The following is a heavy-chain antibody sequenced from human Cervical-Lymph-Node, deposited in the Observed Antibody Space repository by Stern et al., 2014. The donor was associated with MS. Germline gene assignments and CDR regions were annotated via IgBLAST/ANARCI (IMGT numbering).Heavy chain of an antibody. CDR1: GYTFTSYG. J-gene: IGHJ3*02. D-gene: IGHD2-15*01. CDR3: ARGLRGSENSFDI. Sequence: VQLVESGAEVKTPGASVKVSCKASGYTFTSYGISWVRQAPGQVIDWMGWISAYNGNTNYAQKLQVIVTMTTDTSTSTAYMELRSLRSDDTAVYYCARGLRGSENSFDIWGQGTMVTVSS. CDR2: ISAYNGNT. V-gene: IGHV1-18*01.